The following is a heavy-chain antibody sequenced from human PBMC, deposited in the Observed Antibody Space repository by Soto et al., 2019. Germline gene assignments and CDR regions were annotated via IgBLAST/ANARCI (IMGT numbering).Heavy chain of an antibody. CDR1: EFTVSSNY. J-gene: IGHJ6*03. V-gene: IGHV3-66*01. CDR2: IYSGGST. CDR3: ARDGVPAAMGGYYYYHYMEV. D-gene: IGHD2-2*01. Sequence: PLRDSWTASEFTVSSNYMSWVRKNPVKLLEWVSVIYSGGSTYYADSVKGRFTISRDNSKNTLYLQMNSLRAEDTAVYYCARDGVPAAMGGYYYYHYMEVWGKGTTVTVSS.